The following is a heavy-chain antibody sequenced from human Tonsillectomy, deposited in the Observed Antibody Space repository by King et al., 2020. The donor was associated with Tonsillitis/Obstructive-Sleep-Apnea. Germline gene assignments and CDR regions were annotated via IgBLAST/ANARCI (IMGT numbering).Heavy chain of an antibody. CDR1: GGSINNYY. D-gene: IGHD3-3*02. CDR3: ARAPFRQGAFDI. J-gene: IGHJ3*02. Sequence: QVQLQESGPGPVKPSETLSLTCTVSGGSINNYYWSWIRQPPGKGLEWIGYIYHSGSTNYNPSLKSRVTMSVDTSKKQFSVKLTSVTAADTAVYYCARAPFRQGAFDIWGQGTMVTVSS. CDR2: IYHSGST. V-gene: IGHV4-59*01.